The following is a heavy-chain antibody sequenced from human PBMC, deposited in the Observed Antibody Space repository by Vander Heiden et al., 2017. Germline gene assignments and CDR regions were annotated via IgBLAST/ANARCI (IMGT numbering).Heavy chain of an antibody. CDR1: GFTFSSYA. D-gene: IGHD2-15*01. J-gene: IGHJ6*02. V-gene: IGHV3-23*01. CDR2: ISGSGGRI. CDR3: AKATAYCSGGSCYSGMDV. Sequence: EVQLLESGGGLVQPGGSMGLSCAASGFTFSSYAGSWVRQAPGKGLEWVSAISGSGGRIYDADSVKGRFTISRDNSEITLYLQMNSLRAEDTAVYYCAKATAYCSGGSCYSGMDVWGQGTTVTVSS.